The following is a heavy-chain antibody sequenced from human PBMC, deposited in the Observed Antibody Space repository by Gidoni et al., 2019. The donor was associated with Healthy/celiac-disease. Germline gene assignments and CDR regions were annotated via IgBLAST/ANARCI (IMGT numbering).Heavy chain of an antibody. V-gene: IGHV3-48*01. CDR3: ARAEGWFPPTIDY. CDR2: ISSSSSTI. J-gene: IGHJ4*02. CDR1: GFTFSSYS. Sequence: EVQLVESGGGLVQPGGSLRLSCAASGFTFSSYSMNWARQAPGKGLEWVSYISSSSSTIYYADSVKGRFTFSRDNAKNSLYLQMNSLRAEDTAVYYCARAEGWFPPTIDYWGQGTLVTVSS. D-gene: IGHD2-15*01.